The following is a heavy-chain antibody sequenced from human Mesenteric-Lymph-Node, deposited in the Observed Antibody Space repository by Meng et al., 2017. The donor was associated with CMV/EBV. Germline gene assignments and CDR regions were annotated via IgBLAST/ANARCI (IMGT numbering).Heavy chain of an antibody. CDR1: DYTFTSYG. CDR3: ARDYSSSWYNWFDP. V-gene: IGHV1-18*01. CDR2: ISAYNGNT. Sequence: KASDYTFTSYGISWVRQAPGQGLEWMGWISAYNGNTNYAQKLQGRVTMTTDTSTSTAYMELRSLRSDDTAVYYCARDYSSSWYNWFDPWGQGTLVTVSS. D-gene: IGHD6-13*01. J-gene: IGHJ5*02.